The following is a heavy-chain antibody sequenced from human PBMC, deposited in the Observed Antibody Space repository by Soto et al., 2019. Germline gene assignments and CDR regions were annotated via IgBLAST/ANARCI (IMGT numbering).Heavy chain of an antibody. D-gene: IGHD3-22*01. CDR1: GGSISSYY. J-gene: IGHJ4*02. CDR2: IHYSGST. V-gene: IGHV4-59*01. Sequence: SETLSLTSTVSGGSISSYYWSWIRQSPGKGLEWIGYIHYSGSTNYNPSLKSRVTISVDTSRNQFSLKLTSVTAADTGVYYCARSIDNSGYYFSNCWGQGTLVTVSS. CDR3: ARSIDNSGYYFSNC.